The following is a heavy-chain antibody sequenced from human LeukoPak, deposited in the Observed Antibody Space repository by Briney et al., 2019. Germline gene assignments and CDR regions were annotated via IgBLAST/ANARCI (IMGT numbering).Heavy chain of an antibody. CDR1: GGSISSGDYF. CDR3: ARANYAYGDY. J-gene: IGHJ4*02. Sequence: SQTLSLTCSVSGGSISSGDYFWSWIRQPPGKGLEWIGYIYRSGSTYYSPSLKSRVSISLDTSKNQFSLKLSSVTAAGTAVYYCARANYAYGDYWGQGTLVTVSS. CDR2: IYRSGST. D-gene: IGHD2-2*01. V-gene: IGHV4-30-4*08.